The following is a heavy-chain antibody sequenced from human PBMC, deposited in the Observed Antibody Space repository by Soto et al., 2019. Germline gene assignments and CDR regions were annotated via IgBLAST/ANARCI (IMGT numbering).Heavy chain of an antibody. CDR3: ARAPHDRSGKYYFDY. J-gene: IGHJ4*02. Sequence: SETLSLTCTVSGGSISSGGYYWSWIRQHPGKGLEWIGYIYYSGSTYYNPSLKSRVTISVDTSKNQFSLKLSSVTAADTAVYYCARAPHDRSGKYYFDYWGQGTLVTVSS. V-gene: IGHV4-31*03. CDR2: IYYSGST. CDR1: GGSISSGGYY. D-gene: IGHD3-22*01.